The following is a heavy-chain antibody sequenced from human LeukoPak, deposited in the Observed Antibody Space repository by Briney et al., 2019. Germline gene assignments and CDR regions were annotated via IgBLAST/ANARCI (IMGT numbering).Heavy chain of an antibody. D-gene: IGHD5/OR15-5a*01. J-gene: IGHJ4*02. CDR3: ARDFGVSTILGGDF. CDR1: GYAFTSYG. CDR2: ISAYNGNT. Sequence: GASVKVSCKASGYAFTSYGISWVRQAPGQGLEWMGWISAYNGNTNYAPKLQGRVTMTTDTSISTAYMELSGLRSDDTVIYFCARDFGVSTILGGDFWGQGTLVTVSS. V-gene: IGHV1-18*04.